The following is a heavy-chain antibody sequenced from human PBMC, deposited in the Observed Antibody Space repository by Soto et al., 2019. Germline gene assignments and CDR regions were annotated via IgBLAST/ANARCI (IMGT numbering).Heavy chain of an antibody. CDR3: ARVTVAAAGTSGWFDP. CDR2: IYYSGST. CDR1: GDSMSSGGDG. V-gene: IGHV4-31*02. D-gene: IGHD6-13*01. Sequence: PSDSLALGRTVSGDSMSSGGDGLSWIRQHPGKGLEWIGYIYYSGSTYYNPSLKSRVTISVDTSKNQFSLKLSSVTAADTAVYYCARVTVAAAGTSGWFDPWGEGTLVTVSS. J-gene: IGHJ5*02.